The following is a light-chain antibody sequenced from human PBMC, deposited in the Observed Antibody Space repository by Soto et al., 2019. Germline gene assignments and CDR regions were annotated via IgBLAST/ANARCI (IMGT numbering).Light chain of an antibody. CDR2: GGS. V-gene: IGKV3-20*01. Sequence: VVTQSPGTLSLSPGERATLSCRASQSFRSSYLSWYQQKPGQAPRLLIYGGSNRATGIPDRFSGSGSGTDFTLTISRLEHEDSAVYFCQQYDWSPMYTFGQGTKLEIK. J-gene: IGKJ2*01. CDR3: QQYDWSPMYT. CDR1: QSFRSSY.